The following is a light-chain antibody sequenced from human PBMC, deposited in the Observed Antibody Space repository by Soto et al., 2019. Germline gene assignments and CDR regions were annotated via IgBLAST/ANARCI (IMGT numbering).Light chain of an antibody. J-gene: IGKJ2*01. CDR2: GAS. Sequence: EIVLTQSPSTLSLSPGDRATLSCRVSQTVRSNYVAWYQQKPGQAPKLLIYGASSRATGIPGRFSGSGSGTDFALTISRLEPEDFAVYYCQHYGGPVGYTFGQGTKLEIK. V-gene: IGKV3-20*01. CDR3: QHYGGPVGYT. CDR1: QTVRSNY.